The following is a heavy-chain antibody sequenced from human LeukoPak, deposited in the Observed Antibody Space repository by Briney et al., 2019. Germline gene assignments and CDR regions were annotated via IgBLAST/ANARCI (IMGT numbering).Heavy chain of an antibody. D-gene: IGHD4-17*01. J-gene: IGHJ6*03. CDR1: GFTFSSYA. CDR3: AKVAKVDYGDYVSGVLMDV. CDR2: ISGSRGST. V-gene: IGHV3-23*01. Sequence: PGGSLRLSCAASGFTFSSYAMSWVRQAPGKGLEWVSAISGSRGSTYYADSVKGRFTISRDNSKNTLYLQMNSLRAEDTAVYYCAKVAKVDYGDYVSGVLMDVWGKGTTVTISS.